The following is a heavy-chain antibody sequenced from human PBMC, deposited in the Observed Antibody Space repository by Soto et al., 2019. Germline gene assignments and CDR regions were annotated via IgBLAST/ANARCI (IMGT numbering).Heavy chain of an antibody. CDR1: GGSFSGYY. J-gene: IGHJ4*02. V-gene: IGHV4-34*01. D-gene: IGHD3-3*01. CDR2: INHSGST. Sequence: SETLSLTCAVYGGSFSGYYWSWIRQRPGKGLEWIGEINHSGSTNYNPSLKSRFTISVDTSKNQFSLKLSSVTAADTAVYYCARTPAYDFWSGYHFDYWGQGTLVTVSS. CDR3: ARTPAYDFWSGYHFDY.